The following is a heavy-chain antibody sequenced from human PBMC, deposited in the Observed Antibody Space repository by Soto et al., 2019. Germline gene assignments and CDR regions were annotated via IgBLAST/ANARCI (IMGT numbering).Heavy chain of an antibody. CDR3: ARRYGSAIDD. Sequence: SETLSLTCTVSGGTISSWYWSWIRQPPGKGLEWIGYIYYSGSTNCNPSLKSRVTISVDTSKNQFSLKLSSVTAADTAVYYCARRYGSAIDDWGQGTMVTVSS. V-gene: IGHV4-59*08. D-gene: IGHD1-26*01. CDR1: GGTISSWY. CDR2: IYYSGST. J-gene: IGHJ4*02.